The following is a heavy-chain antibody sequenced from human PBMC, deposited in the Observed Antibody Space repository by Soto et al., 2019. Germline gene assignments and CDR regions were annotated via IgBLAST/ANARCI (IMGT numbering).Heavy chain of an antibody. CDR3: ARDGWGGYDSGYYGMDV. CDR1: GGTFSSYA. CDR2: IIPIFGTA. V-gene: IGHV1-69*06. D-gene: IGHD5-12*01. J-gene: IGHJ6*02. Sequence: GASVKVSCKASGGTFSSYAISWVRQAPGQGLEWMGGIIPIFGTANYAQKFQGRVTITADKSTSTAYMELSSLRSEDTAVYYCARDGWGGYDSGYYGMDVWGQGTMVTVSS.